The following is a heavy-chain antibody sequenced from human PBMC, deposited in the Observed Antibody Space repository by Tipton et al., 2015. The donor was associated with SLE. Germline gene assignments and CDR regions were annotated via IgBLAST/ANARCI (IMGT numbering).Heavy chain of an antibody. CDR3: ARQREGVDLGY. CDR2: IYYSGST. J-gene: IGHJ4*02. V-gene: IGHV4-39*07. Sequence: LRLSCTVSGGSISSSSYYWGWIRQPPGKGLEWIGSIYYSGSTYYNPSLKSRVTISVDTSKNQFSLKLSSVTAADTAVYYCARQREGVDLGYWGQGTLVTVSS. D-gene: IGHD2-8*01. CDR1: GGSISSSSYY.